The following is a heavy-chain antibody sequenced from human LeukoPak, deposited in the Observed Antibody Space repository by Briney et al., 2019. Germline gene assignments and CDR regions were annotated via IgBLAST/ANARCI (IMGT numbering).Heavy chain of an antibody. V-gene: IGHV5-51*01. D-gene: IGHD3-9*01. CDR3: ARPAYYDILTGPDAFDI. Sequence: GESLKISCKGSGYSFTSYWIGWVRQMPGKGLEWMGIIYPGDSDTRYSPPFQGQVTISADKSISTAYLQWSSLKASDTAMYYCARPAYYDILTGPDAFDIWGQGTMVTVSS. CDR1: GYSFTSYW. J-gene: IGHJ3*02. CDR2: IYPGDSDT.